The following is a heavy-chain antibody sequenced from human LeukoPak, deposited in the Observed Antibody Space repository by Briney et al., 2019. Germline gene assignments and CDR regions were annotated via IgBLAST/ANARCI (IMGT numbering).Heavy chain of an antibody. CDR1: GFTFSSYG. D-gene: IGHD1-26*01. J-gene: IGHJ4*02. V-gene: IGHV3-30*02. CDR2: IRYDGSNK. CDR3: AKDAGATPYFDY. Sequence: GGSLRLSCAASGFTFSSYGMHWVRQAPGKGLEWVAFIRYDGSNKYYADSVKGRFTISRDNSKNTLYLQMNSLRAEDTAVYYCAKDAGATPYFDYWGQGTLVTVSS.